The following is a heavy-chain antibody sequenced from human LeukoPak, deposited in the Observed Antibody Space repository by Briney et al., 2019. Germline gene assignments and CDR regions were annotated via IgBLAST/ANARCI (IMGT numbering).Heavy chain of an antibody. CDR1: GGSFSGYY. J-gene: IGHJ6*03. CDR2: INHSEST. CDR3: VRSRVDPDYYYYSMDV. V-gene: IGHV4-34*01. Sequence: SETLSLTCAVYGGSFSGYYWTWIRQPPGKGLEWSGEINHSESTNYNPSLKSRVTISVDTSKNQFSLKLSSVTAADTAVYFCVRSRVDPDYYYYSMDVWGKGTTVTVSS.